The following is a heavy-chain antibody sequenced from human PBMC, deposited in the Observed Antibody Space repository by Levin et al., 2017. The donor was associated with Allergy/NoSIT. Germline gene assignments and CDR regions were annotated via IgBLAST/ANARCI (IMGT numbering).Heavy chain of an antibody. J-gene: IGHJ6*02. V-gene: IGHV4-59*01. CDR2: IYYSGST. Sequence: PGGSLRLSCTVSGGSISSYYWSWIRQPPGKGLEWIGYIYYSGSTNYNPSLKSRVTISVDTSKNQFSLKLSSVTAADTAVYYCARARGDPDSYYYYGMDVWGQGTTVTVSS. CDR1: GGSISSYY. CDR3: ARARGDPDSYYYYGMDV. D-gene: IGHD2-21*01.